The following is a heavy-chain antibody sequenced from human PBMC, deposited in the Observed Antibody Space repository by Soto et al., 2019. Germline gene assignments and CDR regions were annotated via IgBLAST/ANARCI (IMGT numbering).Heavy chain of an antibody. V-gene: IGHV1-18*01. D-gene: IGHD6-6*01. J-gene: IGHJ6*03. CDR3: ARVRQLVVYFYYYMDV. Sequence: QVQLLQSGAEVKKPGASVKVACKASGYTFTNYGITWVRQAPGQGLEWMGWISAYNGNTHYTQRLQGRVKMTTDTSTSTAYMELRGLRSDDTAVYYCARVRQLVVYFYYYMDVWGKGTTVTVSS. CDR1: GYTFTNYG. CDR2: ISAYNGNT.